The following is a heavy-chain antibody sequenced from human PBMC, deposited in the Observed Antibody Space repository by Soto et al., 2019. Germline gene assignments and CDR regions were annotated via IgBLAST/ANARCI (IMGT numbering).Heavy chain of an antibody. Sequence: GGSLRLSCAASGFTFSSYWMSWVRQAPGKGLEWVANIKKDGSEKYYVDSVKGRFTISRDNAKNSLYLQMNSLRAEDTAVYYCARVYSSSWYDLDDWGQGTLVTVSS. D-gene: IGHD6-13*01. CDR2: IKKDGSEK. CDR3: ARVYSSSWYDLDD. V-gene: IGHV3-7*01. J-gene: IGHJ4*02. CDR1: GFTFSSYW.